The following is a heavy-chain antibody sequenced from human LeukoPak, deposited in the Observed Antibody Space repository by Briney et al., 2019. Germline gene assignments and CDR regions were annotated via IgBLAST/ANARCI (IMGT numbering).Heavy chain of an antibody. Sequence: GGSLRLSCAASGFTVISNYMSWVRQAPGKGLEWVSVIYGGGSTYYAASVKGRFTISRDNSKNTLYLQMNSLRAEDTAVYYCATEALRPYPAFDSWGHGTLVTVSS. CDR1: GFTVISNY. CDR3: ATEALRPYPAFDS. V-gene: IGHV3-66*01. CDR2: IYGGGST. J-gene: IGHJ4*01. D-gene: IGHD3-16*01.